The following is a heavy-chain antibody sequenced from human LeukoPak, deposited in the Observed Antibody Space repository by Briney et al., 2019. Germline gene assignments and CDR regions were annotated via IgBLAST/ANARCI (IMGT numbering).Heavy chain of an antibody. CDR1: GGSFSGYY. CDR3: AGNPPRYCSGGSCYSVERWFDP. CDR2: INHSGST. V-gene: IGHV4-34*01. Sequence: SETLSLTCAVYGGSFSGYYWSWIRQPPGKGLEWIGEINHSGSTNYNPSLKSRVTISVDTSKNQFSLKLSCVTAADTAVYYCAGNPPRYCSGGSCYSVERWFDPWGQGTLVTVSS. J-gene: IGHJ5*02. D-gene: IGHD2-15*01.